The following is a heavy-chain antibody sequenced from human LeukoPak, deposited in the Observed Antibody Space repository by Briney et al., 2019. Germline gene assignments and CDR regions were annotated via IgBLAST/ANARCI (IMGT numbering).Heavy chain of an antibody. V-gene: IGHV4-59*01. CDR2: VHDSTGT. CDR3: AKGRKDFDTNLGPFDS. D-gene: IGHD3-9*01. Sequence: PSETLSLTCTVSGGSINKYYWSWIRQSPGKGLEWLGYVHDSTGTIYSPSLKSRVTISVGTSKTQFSLKVTSVTTADTAVYYCAKGRKDFDTNLGPFDSWGQGILVTVSS. J-gene: IGHJ4*02. CDR1: GGSINKYY.